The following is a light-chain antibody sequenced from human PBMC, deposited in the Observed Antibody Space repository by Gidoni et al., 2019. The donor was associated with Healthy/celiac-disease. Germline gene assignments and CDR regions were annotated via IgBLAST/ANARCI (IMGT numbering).Light chain of an antibody. CDR3: QQSYSTPRT. V-gene: IGKV1-39*01. CDR2: AAS. CDR1: QSISSY. Sequence: DLQETQSPSSLSASVGDRVTITCRASQSISSYLNWYQQKPGKAPKPLIYAASSLQSGVPSRFSGSGSGTDFTLTISSLQPEDFATYYCQQSYSTPRTFGQGTKVEIK. J-gene: IGKJ1*01.